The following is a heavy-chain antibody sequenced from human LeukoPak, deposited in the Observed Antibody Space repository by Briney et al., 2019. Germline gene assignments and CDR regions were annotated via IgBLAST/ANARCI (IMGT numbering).Heavy chain of an antibody. CDR1: GGSISSYY. CDR2: IYYSGST. D-gene: IGHD6-13*01. J-gene: IGHJ4*02. CDR3: ARDLGQLGAFDY. Sequence: PSGTLSLTCTVSGGSISSYYWSWIRQPPGKGLEWIGYIYYSGSTNYNPSLKSRVTISVDTSKNQFSLKLSSVTAADTAVYYCARDLGQLGAFDYWGQGTLVTVSS. V-gene: IGHV4-59*12.